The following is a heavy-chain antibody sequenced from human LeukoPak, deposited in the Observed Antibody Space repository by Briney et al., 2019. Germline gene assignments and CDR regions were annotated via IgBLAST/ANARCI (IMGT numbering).Heavy chain of an antibody. J-gene: IGHJ6*03. Sequence: SETLSLTCAAYGVSFSGYYWNWIRQPPGKGLEWIGEINQSGSTNYNPSLKSRVTISVDTSKKQFSLKLSPVTAADTAVYYCAAGCSSTSCYWYYYTDVWGKGTTVTVSS. V-gene: IGHV4-34*01. D-gene: IGHD2-2*01. CDR2: INQSGST. CDR1: GVSFSGYY. CDR3: AAGCSSTSCYWYYYTDV.